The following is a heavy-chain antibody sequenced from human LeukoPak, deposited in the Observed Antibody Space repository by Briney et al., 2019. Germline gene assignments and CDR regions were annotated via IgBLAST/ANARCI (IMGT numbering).Heavy chain of an antibody. CDR2: IYPGDSDT. D-gene: IGHD3-22*01. V-gene: IGHV5-51*01. Sequence: GESLKISCQGSGYSFTNYWIGWVRQMPGKGLEWMGIIYPGDSDTKYSPSFQGQVTISADKSISTAYLQWTSLKASDTAMFYCAKLSSGYYSTPFDYWGQGTLVTVSS. CDR3: AKLSSGYYSTPFDY. CDR1: GYSFTNYW. J-gene: IGHJ4*02.